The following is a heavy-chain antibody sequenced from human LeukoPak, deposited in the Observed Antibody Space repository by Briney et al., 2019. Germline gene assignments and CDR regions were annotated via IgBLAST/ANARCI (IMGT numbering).Heavy chain of an antibody. V-gene: IGHV1-69*13. CDR3: ARSYNWNDPFDY. CDR2: IIPIFGTA. J-gene: IGHJ4*02. CDR1: GGTFSSYA. D-gene: IGHD1-1*01. Sequence: SVKVSCKASGGTFSSYAISWVRQAPGQGLEWMGGIIPIFGTANYAQKFQGRVTITADESTSTAYMELSSLRSEDTAVYYCARSYNWNDPFDYWGQGTLVTVSS.